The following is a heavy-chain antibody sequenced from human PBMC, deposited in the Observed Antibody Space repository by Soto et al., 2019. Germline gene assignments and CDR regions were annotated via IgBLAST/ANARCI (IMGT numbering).Heavy chain of an antibody. CDR1: GFTFSSYA. D-gene: IGHD5-12*01. V-gene: IGHV3-23*01. Sequence: PGGSLRLSCAASGFTFSSYAMSWVRQAPGKGLEWVSAISGSGGSTYYADSVKGRFTTSRDNSKNTLYLQMNSLRAEDTAVYYCAKILGIVATISDLDYWGQGTLVTVSS. CDR3: AKILGIVATISDLDY. CDR2: ISGSGGST. J-gene: IGHJ4*02.